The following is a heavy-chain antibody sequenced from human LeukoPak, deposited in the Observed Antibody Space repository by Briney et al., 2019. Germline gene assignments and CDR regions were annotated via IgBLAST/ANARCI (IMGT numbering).Heavy chain of an antibody. J-gene: IGHJ3*02. D-gene: IGHD2-2*01. CDR2: IDPGDSDT. V-gene: IGHV5-51*01. Sequence: GASLQISSKGSGCRFTNYWIGWVRRMPGKGLEWMGIIDPGDSDTRYSPSFEGQVTISADKSINTAYLQWSSLKASDTAMYYCAMGPTNGFDIWGQGTMVTVSS. CDR3: AMGPTNGFDI. CDR1: GCRFTNYW.